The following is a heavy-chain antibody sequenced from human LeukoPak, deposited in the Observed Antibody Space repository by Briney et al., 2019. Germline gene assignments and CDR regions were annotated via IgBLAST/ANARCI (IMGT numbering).Heavy chain of an antibody. D-gene: IGHD3-22*01. J-gene: IGHJ4*02. CDR3: ARRTYFYDSSGYNFDY. V-gene: IGHV4-59*01. CDR1: GGSISSYY. CDR2: IYYSGST. Sequence: SETLSLTCTVSGGSISSYYWSWIRQPPGKGLECIGYIYYSGSTNYNPSLKSRVTISVDTSKNQFSLKLSSVTAADTAVYYCARRTYFYDSSGYNFDYWGQGTLVTVSS.